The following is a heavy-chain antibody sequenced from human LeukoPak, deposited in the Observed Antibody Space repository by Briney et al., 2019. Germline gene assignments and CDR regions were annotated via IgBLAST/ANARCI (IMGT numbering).Heavy chain of an antibody. CDR1: GFTFSDHY. V-gene: IGHV3-72*01. J-gene: IGHJ4*02. CDR3: ARVGVYSGSYFFDY. CDR2: IRNKANSHTT. Sequence: GGSLRLPCAASGFTFSDHYMDWVRQAPGKGLEWVGRIRNKANSHTTEYAASVKGRFTISRDDSKNSLYLQMNSLKTEDTAVYFCARVGVYSGSYFFDYWGQGTLVTVSS. D-gene: IGHD1-26*01.